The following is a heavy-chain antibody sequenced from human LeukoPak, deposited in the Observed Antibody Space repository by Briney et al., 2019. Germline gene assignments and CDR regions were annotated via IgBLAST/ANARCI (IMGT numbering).Heavy chain of an antibody. V-gene: IGHV3-33*01. CDR3: ARDIDTSGHYFFDY. Sequence: GGSLRLSCAASVFSFNIYGMHWVRQTPGRGLEWLAVIWYDGNRKYYADSVKGRFTISRDTSTNTLYLHMNSLRAEDTALYYCARDIDTSGHYFFDYWSQGTLVTVSS. CDR2: IWYDGNRK. CDR1: VFSFNIYG. D-gene: IGHD3-22*01. J-gene: IGHJ4*02.